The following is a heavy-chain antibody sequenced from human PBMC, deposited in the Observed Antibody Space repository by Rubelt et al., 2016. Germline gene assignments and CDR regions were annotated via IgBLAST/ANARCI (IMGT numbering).Heavy chain of an antibody. CDR2: ITGGSSYI. CDR3: ATSDWGVWNVDY. Sequence: EVQLVESGGGLVQPGGSLRLSCAASGFTFSSYRLNWVRQAPGKGLEWISSITGGSSYIHYADSVKGRFTISRDNARNPLSLQRHSRGAEDTAVYYCATSDWGVWNVDYWGQGAHVIVSS. J-gene: IGHJ4*02. V-gene: IGHV3-21*01. CDR1: GFTFSSYR. D-gene: IGHD1-1*01.